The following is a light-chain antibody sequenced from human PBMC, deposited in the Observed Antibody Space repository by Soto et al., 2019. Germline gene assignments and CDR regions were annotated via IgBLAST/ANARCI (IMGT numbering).Light chain of an antibody. Sequence: EIVMTQSPATLYVSPGERATLSCRASQSVSSNLAWYQQKPGQVPRLLIYHASTRATGIPARFSGSGSGTDFTLTISSLQSEDFAVYYCQQYNKWPLTFGGGTKVEIK. CDR2: HAS. V-gene: IGKV3-15*01. CDR3: QQYNKWPLT. CDR1: QSVSSN. J-gene: IGKJ4*01.